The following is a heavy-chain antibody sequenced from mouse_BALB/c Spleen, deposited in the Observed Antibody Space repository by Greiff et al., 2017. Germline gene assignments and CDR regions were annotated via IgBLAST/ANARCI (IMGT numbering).Heavy chain of an antibody. D-gene: IGHD4-1*01. Sequence: EVQVVESGPSLVKPSQTLSLTCSVTGDSITSGYWNWIRKFPGNKLEYMGYISYSGSTYYNPSLKSRISITRDTSKNQYYLQLNSVTTEDTATYYCARSSLGPYYFDYWGQGTTLTVSS. CDR2: ISYSGST. CDR1: GDSITSGY. V-gene: IGHV3-8*02. CDR3: ARSSLGPYYFDY. J-gene: IGHJ2*01.